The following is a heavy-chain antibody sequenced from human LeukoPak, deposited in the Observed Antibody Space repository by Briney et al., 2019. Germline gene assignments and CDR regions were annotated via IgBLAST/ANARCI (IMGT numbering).Heavy chain of an antibody. CDR3: AKDRMVTTGLGALDI. Sequence: PGGSLRLSCAASGFTFSSYAMSWVRQAPGKGLEWVSAIGSSGVNTYYADSAKGRFTISRDNSKNTLYLQMNSLRGEDTAVYHCAKDRMVTTGLGALDIWGPGTMVTVSS. J-gene: IGHJ3*02. CDR2: IGSSGVNT. CDR1: GFTFSSYA. D-gene: IGHD4-17*01. V-gene: IGHV3-23*01.